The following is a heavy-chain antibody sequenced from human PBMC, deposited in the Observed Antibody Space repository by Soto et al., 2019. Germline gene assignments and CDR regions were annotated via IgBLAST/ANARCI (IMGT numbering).Heavy chain of an antibody. CDR3: ARDGSRYCSSTSCQPDAFDI. D-gene: IGHD2-2*01. J-gene: IGHJ3*02. Sequence: EVQLVESGGGLVQPGGSLRLSCAASGFTFSSYDMHWVRQATGKGLEWVSAIGTAGDTYYAGSVKGRFTISRENAKNSLYLQMNSLRAEDTAVYYCARDGSRYCSSTSCQPDAFDIWGQGTMVTVSS. CDR2: IGTAGDT. CDR1: GFTFSSYD. V-gene: IGHV3-13*01.